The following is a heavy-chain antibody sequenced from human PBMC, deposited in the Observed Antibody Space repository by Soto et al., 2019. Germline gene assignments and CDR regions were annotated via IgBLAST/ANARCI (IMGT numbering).Heavy chain of an antibody. CDR3: ARNIGISRNFYYSSGYYYALGHYYYYGMDV. CDR2: ISAYNGNT. J-gene: IGHJ6*02. Sequence: ASVKVSCKASGYTFTSYGISWVRQAPGQGLEWMGWISAYNGNTNYAQKHQGRVTMTTDTSTSTAYMELRSLRSDDTAVYYCARNIGISRNFYYSSGYYYALGHYYYYGMDVWGQGTTVTVSS. V-gene: IGHV1-18*01. D-gene: IGHD3-22*01. CDR1: GYTFTSYG.